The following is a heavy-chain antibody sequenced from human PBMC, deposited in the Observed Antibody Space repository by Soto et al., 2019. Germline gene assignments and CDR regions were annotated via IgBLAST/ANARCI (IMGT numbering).Heavy chain of an antibody. J-gene: IGHJ6*02. Sequence: QVHLVQSGAEVKKPGASVKVSCKTSGYTFTNYAISWVRQAPGQGLEWMGWISGYNGNTNYAQKFQGRVTMTTDTSTSTAYMELRSLRSDDTAVYYCGRPGSGTYHEFYYAMDVWGQGTTVTVSS. CDR3: GRPGSGTYHEFYYAMDV. CDR1: GYTFTNYA. CDR2: ISGYNGNT. D-gene: IGHD3-10*01. V-gene: IGHV1-18*01.